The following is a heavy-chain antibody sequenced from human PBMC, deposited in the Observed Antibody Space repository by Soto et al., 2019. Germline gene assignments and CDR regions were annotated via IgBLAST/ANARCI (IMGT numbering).Heavy chain of an antibody. Sequence: EVQLLESGGGLVQPGGSLRLSCAASGFTFSSYAMSWVRQAPGKGLEWVSAISGSGGSTYYADSVKGRFTISRDNSKKPLYLQMNSLRAEDTAVYYCAKELPITMIVGVEIGAGYWGQGTLVTVSS. CDR1: GFTFSSYA. CDR2: ISGSGGST. CDR3: AKELPITMIVGVEIGAGY. D-gene: IGHD3-22*01. J-gene: IGHJ4*02. V-gene: IGHV3-23*01.